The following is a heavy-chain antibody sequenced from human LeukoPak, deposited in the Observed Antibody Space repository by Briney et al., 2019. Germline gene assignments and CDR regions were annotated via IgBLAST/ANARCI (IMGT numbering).Heavy chain of an antibody. D-gene: IGHD5-24*01. J-gene: IGHJ2*01. CDR1: GGSITNYY. Sequence: SETLSLTCTVSGGSITNYYWNWIRQPPGKDLEWIGCVSYSGRTHYSSALKSRVTISVDTSKNQFSPNLRSVTAADTAVYYCARPGRQDAYNGHYWYFDLWGRGTLVTVSS. CDR2: VSYSGRT. V-gene: IGHV4-59*01. CDR3: ARPGRQDAYNGHYWYFDL.